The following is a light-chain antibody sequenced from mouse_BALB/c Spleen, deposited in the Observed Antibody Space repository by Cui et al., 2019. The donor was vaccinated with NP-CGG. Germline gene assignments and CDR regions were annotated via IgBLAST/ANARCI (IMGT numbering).Light chain of an antibody. CDR1: TGAITTSNY. Sequence: QVVVTQESAPTTSPGETVTLTCRSSTGAITTSNYANWVQENPDHLFTGLIGGTNNRAPGVPARFSGSLIGDKAALTITGAQTEDEAIYFCALWYSNHWVFGGGTKLTVL. CDR2: GTN. J-gene: IGLJ1*01. CDR3: ALWYSNHWV. V-gene: IGLV1*01.